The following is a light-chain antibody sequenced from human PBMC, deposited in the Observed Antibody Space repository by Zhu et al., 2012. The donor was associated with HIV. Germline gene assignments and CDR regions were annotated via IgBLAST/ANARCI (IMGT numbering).Light chain of an antibody. CDR3: QQYNNWVT. V-gene: IGKV3-15*01. J-gene: IGKJ3*01. CDR1: QSVSSN. CDR2: GAS. Sequence: EIVMTQSPATLSVSPGERATLSCRASQSVSSNLAWYQQKPGQAPRLLIYGASTRATGTPARFSGSGSGTEFTLTISSMQSEDFAVYYCQQYNNWVTFGPGTKVDIK.